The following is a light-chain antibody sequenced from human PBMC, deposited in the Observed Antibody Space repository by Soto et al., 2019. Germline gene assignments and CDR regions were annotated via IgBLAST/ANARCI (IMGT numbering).Light chain of an antibody. CDR3: QQYNSYPWT. Sequence: DLQMTQSPSTLSAFVGDRVTITCRASQSISSWLAWYQQKPGKAPNLLIYKASSLESGVPSRFSGSGSGTEFTLTISSLQPDDFATYYCQQYNSYPWTFGQGTKVEIK. J-gene: IGKJ1*01. CDR1: QSISSW. V-gene: IGKV1-5*03. CDR2: KAS.